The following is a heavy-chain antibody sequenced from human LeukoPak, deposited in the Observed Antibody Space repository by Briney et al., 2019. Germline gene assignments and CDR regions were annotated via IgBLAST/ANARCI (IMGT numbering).Heavy chain of an antibody. CDR2: ISGSGGST. Sequence: GGSLRLSSAAPGFTFTSYAMSWVRQAPGKGLEWVSAISGSGGSTYYADSVKGRFTISRDNSKNTLYLQMNSLRAEDTAVYYWAAFGDHIVVVPARGYWGQGTLVTVSS. CDR1: GFTFTSYA. D-gene: IGHD2-2*01. V-gene: IGHV3-23*01. CDR3: AAFGDHIVVVPARGY. J-gene: IGHJ4*02.